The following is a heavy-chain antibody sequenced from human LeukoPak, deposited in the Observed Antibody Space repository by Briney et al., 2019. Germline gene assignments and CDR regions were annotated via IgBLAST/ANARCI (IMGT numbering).Heavy chain of an antibody. CDR3: ARGGKYYYYYYMDV. Sequence: ASVKVSCKASGYTFTSYDINRVRQATGQGLEWMGWMNPNSGNTGYAQKFQGRVTMTRNTSISTAYMELSSLRSEDTAVYYCARGGKYYYYYYMDVWGKGTTVTISS. CDR1: GYTFTSYD. CDR2: MNPNSGNT. D-gene: IGHD1-14*01. J-gene: IGHJ6*03. V-gene: IGHV1-8*01.